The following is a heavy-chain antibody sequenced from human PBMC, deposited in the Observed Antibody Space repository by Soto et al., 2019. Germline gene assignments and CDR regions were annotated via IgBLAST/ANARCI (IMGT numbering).Heavy chain of an antibody. D-gene: IGHD3-22*01. V-gene: IGHV1-8*01. CDR2: INPNSGNI. Sequence: ASVKVSCKASGDTFTTYDINWVRQATGHGLEWMGWINPNSGNIGYAQRFQGRVTMTRDTAISTAYMELSSLRSEDTAMYYCAKVKYDSSGYYRNFDYWGQGTLVTVSS. J-gene: IGHJ4*02. CDR1: GDTFTTYD. CDR3: AKVKYDSSGYYRNFDY.